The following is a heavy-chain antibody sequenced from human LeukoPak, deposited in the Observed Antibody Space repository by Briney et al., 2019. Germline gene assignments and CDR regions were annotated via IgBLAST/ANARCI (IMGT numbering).Heavy chain of an antibody. J-gene: IGHJ4*02. CDR2: IDWDDDK. D-gene: IGHD1-26*01. CDR3: ARKNSGSYFDY. V-gene: IGHV2-70*11. Sequence: ESGPALVKPTQTLTLTCTFSGFSLRTSGMCVNWLRQPPGKALEWLARIDWDDDKYYSTSLKTRLTISKDTSKNQVVLTMTNMDPVDTATYYCARKNSGSYFDYWGQGTLVTVSS. CDR1: GFSLRTSGMC.